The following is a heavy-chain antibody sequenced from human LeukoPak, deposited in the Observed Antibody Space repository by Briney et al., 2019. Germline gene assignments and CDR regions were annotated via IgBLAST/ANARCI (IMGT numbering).Heavy chain of an antibody. CDR3: AKDVSYDSSGYYLGGAFDI. Sequence: PGGSLRPSCAASGFNFDDYAMHWVRQAPGKGLGWVSSISWNSGTIGYADSVKGRFTVSRDNAKNSLYLQMNSLRAEDTAFYYCAKDVSYDSSGYYLGGAFDIWGQGTMDTVSS. CDR2: ISWNSGTI. V-gene: IGHV3-9*01. CDR1: GFNFDDYA. J-gene: IGHJ3*02. D-gene: IGHD3-22*01.